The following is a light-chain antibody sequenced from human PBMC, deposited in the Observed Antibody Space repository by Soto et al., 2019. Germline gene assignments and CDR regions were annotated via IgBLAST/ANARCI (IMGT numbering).Light chain of an antibody. J-gene: IGKJ4*01. CDR3: QPANSFPLT. V-gene: IGKV1-12*01. Sequence: DIQMTQSPSSVSASVGDRVTITCRTSQGISSWLAWYQQKPGKAPRLLIYAASRLQSGVPSRFSGNGSGTDFTITISSLQPEEFATSDCQPANSFPLTFGEGTKVEIK. CDR2: AAS. CDR1: QGISSW.